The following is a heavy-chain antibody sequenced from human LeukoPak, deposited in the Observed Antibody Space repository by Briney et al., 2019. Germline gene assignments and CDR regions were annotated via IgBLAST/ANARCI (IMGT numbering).Heavy chain of an antibody. CDR3: VGEFGVTTKFDP. CDR1: GFTFSNYW. J-gene: IGHJ5*02. V-gene: IGHV3-74*01. CDR2: INPDGSSK. Sequence: GGSLRLSCAASGFTFSNYWMHWVRQAPGKGLVWVSRINPDGSSKSYADSVKGRFTISRDNAKNTLSLQMSSLRGGGTAVSYCVGEFGVTTKFDPWGQGTLVTVSS. D-gene: IGHD4-17*01.